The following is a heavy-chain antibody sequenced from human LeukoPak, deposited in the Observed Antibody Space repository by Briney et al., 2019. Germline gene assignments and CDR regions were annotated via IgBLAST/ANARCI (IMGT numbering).Heavy chain of an antibody. J-gene: IGHJ4*02. CDR1: GGSISSSSYY. Sequence: SETLSLTCTVYGGSISSSSYYCGWIRQPPGKGLDWIASMSYSGSTYYSPSLKSRATISVDTSKNQFSLKLSSVTAADTAVYYCAGHTSGSYNTQVADIDYWGQGTLVTVSS. CDR2: MSYSGST. D-gene: IGHD1-26*01. CDR3: AGHTSGSYNTQVADIDY. V-gene: IGHV4-39*01.